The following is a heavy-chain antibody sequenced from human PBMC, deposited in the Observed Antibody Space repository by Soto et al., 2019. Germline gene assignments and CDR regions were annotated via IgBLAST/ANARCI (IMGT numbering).Heavy chain of an antibody. CDR3: ARDIRTGGPSWYFDL. V-gene: IGHV3-21*01. J-gene: IGHJ2*01. CDR2: ISSSSSYI. Sequence: GGSLRLSCAASGFTFSSYSMNWVRQAPGKGLEWVSSISSSSSYIYYADSVKGRFTISRDNAKNSLYLQMNSLRAEDTAVYYCARDIRTGGPSWYFDLWGRGTLVTVSS. D-gene: IGHD7-27*01. CDR1: GFTFSSYS.